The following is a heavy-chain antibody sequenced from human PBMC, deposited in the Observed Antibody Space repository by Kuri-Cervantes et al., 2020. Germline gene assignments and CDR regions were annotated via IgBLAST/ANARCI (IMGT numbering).Heavy chain of an antibody. Sequence: GGSLRLSCAASGFTFSSYAMSWVRQAPGKGLEWVSVISDSGANKYYADSVKGRFTISRDDSKNTLYLQMNSLRAEDTAVYYCARETYYYDGTDYYSLFDPWGQGTLVTVSS. CDR2: ISDSGANK. J-gene: IGHJ5*02. D-gene: IGHD3-22*01. V-gene: IGHV3-23*01. CDR3: ARETYYYDGTDYYSLFDP. CDR1: GFTFSSYA.